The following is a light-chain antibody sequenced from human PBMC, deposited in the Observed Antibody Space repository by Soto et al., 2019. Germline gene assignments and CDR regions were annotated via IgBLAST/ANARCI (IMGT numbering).Light chain of an antibody. Sequence: EIVLTQSPGTLSLSPGEKATLSCRASQSVGSSYLAWYQQTPGQAPRLLIYGASSRATGIPDRFSGSGSGTDFTLTISRLEPEDFAVYYCQQYGSSPITFGQVTRLENK. J-gene: IGKJ5*01. CDR1: QSVGSSY. CDR3: QQYGSSPIT. V-gene: IGKV3-20*01. CDR2: GAS.